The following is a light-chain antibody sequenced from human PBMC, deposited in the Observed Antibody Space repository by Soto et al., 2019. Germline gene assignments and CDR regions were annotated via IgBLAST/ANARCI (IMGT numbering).Light chain of an antibody. CDR3: GTWDSSLSAVV. CDR2: DNN. CDR1: SSNIVNNY. V-gene: IGLV1-51*01. Sequence: QSVLTQPPSVSAAPGQKHTISCSGSSSNIVNNYVSWYQQLPGTAPKLLIYDNNKQPSGIPDRFSGSKSGTSATLGITGLQTGDEADYYCGTWDSSLSAVVFGGGTKLTVL. J-gene: IGLJ2*01.